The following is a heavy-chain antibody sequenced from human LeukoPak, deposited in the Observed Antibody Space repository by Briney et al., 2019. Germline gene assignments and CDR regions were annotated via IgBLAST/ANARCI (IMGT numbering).Heavy chain of an antibody. CDR1: GVTSSNFW. Sequence: GRPLRLSCVGSGVTSSNFWMSWGRQAPGKGVEWVANMKQDGSQQTYTDSAKGRFTISRDNDKNSLYLQMNRLSAEDAAVDYCVREGSGVAAVLELGMVHWGQGTQV. CDR3: VREGSGVAAVLELGMVH. J-gene: IGHJ4*02. V-gene: IGHV3-7*03. CDR2: MKQDGSQQ. D-gene: IGHD6-13*01.